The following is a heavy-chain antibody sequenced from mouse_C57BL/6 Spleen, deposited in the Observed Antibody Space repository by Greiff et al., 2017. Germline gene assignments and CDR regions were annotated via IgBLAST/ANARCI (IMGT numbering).Heavy chain of an antibody. V-gene: IGHV1-69*01. CDR3: ARRGSVCFDY. CDR2: IDPSDSYT. D-gene: IGHD1-1*01. Sequence: QVQLQQPGAELVMPGASVKLSCKASGYTFTSYWMHWVKKRPGQGLEWIGEIDPSDSYTNYNQKFKGKSTLTVDKSSSTAYMQLSSLTSEDSAVYYCARRGSVCFDYWGQGTTLTVSS. J-gene: IGHJ2*01. CDR1: GYTFTSYW.